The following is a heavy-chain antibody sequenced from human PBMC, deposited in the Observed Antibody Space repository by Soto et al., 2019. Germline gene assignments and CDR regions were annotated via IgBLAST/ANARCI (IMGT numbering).Heavy chain of an antibody. CDR2: IRSKAYGGTT. CDR3: TREAHVVPAARSYWYFDL. CDR1: GFTFGDYA. Sequence: EVQLVESGGGLVKPGRSLRLSCTASGFTFGDYAMSWFRQAPGKGLEWVGFIRSKAYGGTTEYAASVKGRFTISRDDSKSIAYLQMNSLKTEDTAVYYCTREAHVVPAARSYWYFDLWGRGTLVTVSS. D-gene: IGHD2-2*01. J-gene: IGHJ2*01. V-gene: IGHV3-49*05.